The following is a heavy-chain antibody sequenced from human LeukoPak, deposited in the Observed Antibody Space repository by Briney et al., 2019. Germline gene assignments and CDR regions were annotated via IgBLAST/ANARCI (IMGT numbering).Heavy chain of an antibody. CDR1: GFTFSSYW. J-gene: IGHJ4*02. D-gene: IGHD1-26*01. V-gene: IGHV3-53*01. CDR3: ARDRGGSYYY. CDR2: IYSGGST. Sequence: PGGSLRLSCAASGFTFSSYWMSWVRQAPGKGLEWVSVIYSGGSTHYADSVKGRFTISRDNSKNTLYLQMNSLRVEDTAVYYCARDRGGSYYYWGQGILVTVSS.